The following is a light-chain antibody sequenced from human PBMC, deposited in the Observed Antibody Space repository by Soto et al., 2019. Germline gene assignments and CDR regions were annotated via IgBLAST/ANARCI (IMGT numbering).Light chain of an antibody. CDR1: QSVSSSY. V-gene: IGKV3-15*01. Sequence: EIVLPQSPGTLSLSPGERATLSCRASQSVSSSYLAWDQQKPGQAPSLLIYGAFTRATGIPARFSGTGSGTEFTLTISSLQSEDFALYYCQQYNDWPLTFGQRTKV. CDR3: QQYNDWPLT. J-gene: IGKJ1*01. CDR2: GAF.